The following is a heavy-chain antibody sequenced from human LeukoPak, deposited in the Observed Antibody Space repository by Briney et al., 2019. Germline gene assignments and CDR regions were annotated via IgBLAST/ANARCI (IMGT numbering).Heavy chain of an antibody. CDR2: INHSGST. J-gene: IGHJ4*02. CDR1: GGSFSVYY. V-gene: IGHV4-34*01. CDR3: ARGVYYGGVPYHELDY. D-gene: IGHD3-16*01. Sequence: SETLSLTCAVYGGSFSVYYWSWIRQPPGKGLEWIGEINHSGSTNYNPSLKSRVTISVDTSKNQFSLKLSSVTAADTAVYYCARGVYYGGVPYHELDYWGQGTLVTVSS.